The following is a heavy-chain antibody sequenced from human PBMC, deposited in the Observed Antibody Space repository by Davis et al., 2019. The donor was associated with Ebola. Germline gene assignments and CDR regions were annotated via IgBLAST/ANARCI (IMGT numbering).Heavy chain of an antibody. CDR3: ARHGLVVPAALDY. CDR2: IYYSGST. D-gene: IGHD2-2*01. V-gene: IGHV4-61*08. CDR1: GGSISSGGYY. Sequence: SETLSLTCTVSGGSISSGGYYWSWIRQHPGKGLEWIGYIYYSGSTNYNPSLKSRVTISVDTSKNQFSLKLSSVTAADTAVYYCARHGLVVPAALDYWGQGTLVTVSS. J-gene: IGHJ4*02.